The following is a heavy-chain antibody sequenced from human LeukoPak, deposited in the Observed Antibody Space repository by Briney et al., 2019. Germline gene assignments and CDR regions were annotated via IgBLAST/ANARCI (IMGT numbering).Heavy chain of an antibody. CDR1: GFTFSSYW. Sequence: GGSLRLSCAASGFTFSSYWMSWVRQAPGKGLEWVANIKQDGSEKYYVDSVKGRFTISRDNAENSLYLQMNSLRAEGTAVYYCAREKGYSYGSFDYWGQGTLVTVSS. V-gene: IGHV3-7*01. CDR3: AREKGYSYGSFDY. J-gene: IGHJ4*02. CDR2: IKQDGSEK. D-gene: IGHD5-18*01.